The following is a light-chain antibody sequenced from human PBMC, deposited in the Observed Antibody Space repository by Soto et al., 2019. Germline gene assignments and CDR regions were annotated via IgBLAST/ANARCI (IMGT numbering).Light chain of an antibody. Sequence: AIQLTQSPSSLSASVGDRVTITCRASQGISSALAWYQHKPGRAPRLLIYDASSLQSGVSSRFSGSGSGTDFTLTIIRLQPEDFATYYCQQFQSYALTFGGGTKLEIK. J-gene: IGKJ4*01. CDR3: QQFQSYALT. CDR2: DAS. CDR1: QGISSA. V-gene: IGKV1-13*02.